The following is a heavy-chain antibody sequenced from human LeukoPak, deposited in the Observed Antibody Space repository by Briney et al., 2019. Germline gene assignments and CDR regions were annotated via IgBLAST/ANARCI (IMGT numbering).Heavy chain of an antibody. CDR2: IYSGGST. CDR1: GFTVSSNY. D-gene: IGHD6-19*01. V-gene: IGHV3-53*01. Sequence: GGPLRLSCAASGFTVSSNYMSWVRQAPGKGLEGVSVIYSGGSTYYSDSVKGRFTISRDNSKNTLYLQKNSLRAEDTAVYYCARPPQGYSSGWYYFDYWGQGTLVTVSS. CDR3: ARPPQGYSSGWYYFDY. J-gene: IGHJ4*02.